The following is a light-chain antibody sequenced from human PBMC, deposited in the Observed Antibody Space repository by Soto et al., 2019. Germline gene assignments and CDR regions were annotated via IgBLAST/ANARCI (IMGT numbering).Light chain of an antibody. V-gene: IGLV2-14*01. J-gene: IGLJ1*01. CDR3: SSYTSSSTL. Sequence: QSVLTQPASVSGSPGQSSTISCTRTSSDVGGYNYVSWYQQHPGKAPKLMIYDVSNRPSGVSNRFSGSKSGNTASLTISGLQAEDEADYYCSSYTSSSTLFGTGTKVTVL. CDR2: DVS. CDR1: SSDVGGYNY.